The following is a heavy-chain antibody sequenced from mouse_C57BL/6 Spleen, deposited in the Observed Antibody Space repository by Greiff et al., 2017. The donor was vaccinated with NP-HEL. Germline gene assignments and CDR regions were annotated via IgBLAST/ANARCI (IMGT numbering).Heavy chain of an antibody. Sequence: EVQGVESGPGMVKPSQSLSLTCTVTGYSITSGYDWHWIRHFPGNKLEWMGYISYSGSTNYNPSLKSRISITHDTSKNHFFLKLNSVTTEDTATYYCARGEDYSNPFAYWGQGTLVTVSA. CDR2: ISYSGST. J-gene: IGHJ3*01. CDR3: ARGEDYSNPFAY. CDR1: GYSITSGYD. D-gene: IGHD2-5*01. V-gene: IGHV3-1*01.